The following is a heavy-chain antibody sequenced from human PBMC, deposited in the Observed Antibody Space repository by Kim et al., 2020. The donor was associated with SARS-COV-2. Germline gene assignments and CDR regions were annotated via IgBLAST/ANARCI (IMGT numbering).Heavy chain of an antibody. Sequence: GGSLRLSCAASGLNFSIYSFHWVRQVPGKGLDWLAFISAEGDPQYCAASVKGRFTISRDNSKNSLFLQMDRLRPENTATYYCARDLWQLTTPPLTSIDYWGQGAVVIVSS. CDR3: ARDLWQLTTPPLTSIDY. CDR2: ISAEGDPQ. D-gene: IGHD2-21*01. CDR1: GLNFSIYS. V-gene: IGHV3-30-3*01. J-gene: IGHJ4*02.